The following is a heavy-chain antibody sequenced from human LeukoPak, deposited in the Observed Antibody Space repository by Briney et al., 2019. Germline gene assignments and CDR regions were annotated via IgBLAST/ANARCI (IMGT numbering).Heavy chain of an antibody. D-gene: IGHD3-10*01. CDR1: GYTFTNYY. CDR3: ARYSINYGPWFPDF. Sequence: ASVKVSCKASGYTFTNYYIHWVRQAPGQGLEWMGWISPNNGVTLYAQKFQGSVTMTRDTSITTAYMEVNSLRSDDTAVFFCARYSINYGPWFPDFWGQGTLVTVSS. V-gene: IGHV1-2*02. CDR2: ISPNNGVT. J-gene: IGHJ4*02.